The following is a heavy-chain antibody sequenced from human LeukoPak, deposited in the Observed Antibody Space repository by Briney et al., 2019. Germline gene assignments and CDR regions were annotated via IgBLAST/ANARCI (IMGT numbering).Heavy chain of an antibody. CDR1: GYTFTSYD. J-gene: IGHJ4*02. CDR2: MNPNSGNT. Sequence: ASVKVSCKASGYTFTSYDINWVRQATGQGLEWMGWMNPNSGNTGYAQKFQDRVTMTRNTSISTAYMELSSLRSEDTAVYYCARRHRKLNSITIFGVVITHFDYWGQGTLVTVSS. V-gene: IGHV1-8*01. CDR3: ARRHRKLNSITIFGVVITHFDY. D-gene: IGHD3-3*01.